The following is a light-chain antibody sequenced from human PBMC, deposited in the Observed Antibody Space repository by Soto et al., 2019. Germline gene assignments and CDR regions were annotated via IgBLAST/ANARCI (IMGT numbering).Light chain of an antibody. CDR3: QQYNNWRLT. V-gene: IGKV3D-15*01. Sequence: EIVMTQSPATLPVSPGERATLSCRASQSVSDNLAWYQQKPGQAPRLLIYGASTRATGIPARFSGSGSGTEFTLTISSLQSEDFAVYYCQQYNNWRLTGGGGTKVDIK. J-gene: IGKJ4*01. CDR2: GAS. CDR1: QSVSDN.